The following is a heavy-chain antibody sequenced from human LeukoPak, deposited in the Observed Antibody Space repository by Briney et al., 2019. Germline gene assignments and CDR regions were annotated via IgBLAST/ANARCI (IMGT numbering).Heavy chain of an antibody. J-gene: IGHJ5*02. CDR1: GYTFTGYY. CDR3: ARELYWNENWFDP. D-gene: IGHD1-1*01. CDR2: INPNSGGT. Sequence: ASVTVSCKASGYTFTGYYMHWVRQAPGQGLEWMGWINPNSGGTNYAQKLQGRVTLTTDTSTSTAYMELRSLRSDDTAVYYCARELYWNENWFDPWGQGTLVTVSS. V-gene: IGHV1-2*02.